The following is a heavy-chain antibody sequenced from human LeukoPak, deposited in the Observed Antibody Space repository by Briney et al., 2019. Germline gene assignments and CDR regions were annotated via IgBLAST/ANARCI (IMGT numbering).Heavy chain of an antibody. J-gene: IGHJ4*02. CDR1: GFTFTSYW. CDR2: IVEDGSET. Sequence: PGGSLRLSCETSGFTFTSYWMTWVRQAPGKGLEWVASIVEDGSETYYLDSVKGRFTFSRDNAKNSLSLQINSVRGEDTAVYYCAIDPTRRFDLWGQGTLVTVSS. V-gene: IGHV3-7*01. CDR3: AIDPTRRFDL.